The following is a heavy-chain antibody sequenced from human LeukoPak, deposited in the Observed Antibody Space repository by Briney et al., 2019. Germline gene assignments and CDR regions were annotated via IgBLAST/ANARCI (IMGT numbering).Heavy chain of an antibody. D-gene: IGHD3-10*01. CDR3: ARTGSGNTDSLIQFLDP. CDR1: GDSMTSHS. CDR2: VYSSGYA. J-gene: IGHJ5*02. Sequence: SETLSLTCTVSGDSMTSHSWSWIRQPPGKGLEWIGRVYSSGYAESNLSLKSRVSMSIDTSRNQFSLNLTSVTAADTAFYYCARTGSGNTDSLIQFLDPWGRGTLVAVSA. V-gene: IGHV4-4*07.